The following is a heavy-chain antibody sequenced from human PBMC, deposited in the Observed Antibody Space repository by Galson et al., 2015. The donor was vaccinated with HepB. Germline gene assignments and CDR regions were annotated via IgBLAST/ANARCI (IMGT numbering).Heavy chain of an antibody. J-gene: IGHJ4*02. Sequence: LRLSCAASGFTFSDYWMSWVRQAPGKGLEWVANINKDGSEKYYVDSVKGRFTISRDNAKNSLYLQMNSLRAEDTAVYYCARGRAANDYWGQGTLVTVSS. D-gene: IGHD6-13*01. CDR1: GFTFSDYW. CDR2: INKDGSEK. CDR3: ARGRAANDY. V-gene: IGHV3-7*01.